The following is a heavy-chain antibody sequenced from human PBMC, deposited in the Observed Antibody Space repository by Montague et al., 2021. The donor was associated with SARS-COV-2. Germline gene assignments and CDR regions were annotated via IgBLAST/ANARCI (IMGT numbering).Heavy chain of an antibody. Sequence: SETLSLTCTVSGGSISSSSYYWGWIRQPPGKGLEWIGSIYYSGSTYYNPPLKSRVTISVDTSKNQFSLKLSSVTAADTAVYYCARHGKTRIAMIVVVISYFDYWGQGTLVTVSS. D-gene: IGHD3-22*01. CDR2: IYYSGST. J-gene: IGHJ4*02. V-gene: IGHV4-39*01. CDR1: GGSISSSSYY. CDR3: ARHGKTRIAMIVVVISYFDY.